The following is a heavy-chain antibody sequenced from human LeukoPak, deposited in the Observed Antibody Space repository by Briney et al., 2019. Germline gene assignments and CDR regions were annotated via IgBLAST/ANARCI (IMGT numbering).Heavy chain of an antibody. CDR1: GFTFSSYA. D-gene: IGHD4/OR15-4a*01. CDR3: AKAGLVRGGALDS. CDR2: ITGSGDGT. J-gene: IGHJ4*02. V-gene: IGHV3-23*01. Sequence: GGSLRLSCAASGFTFSSYAMTWVRQAPGKGLEWVSSITGSGDGTSAADSVTGRFSISRDNSKSTLYLQMNSLRVEDTAVYYCAKAGLVRGGALDSWGQGTLVTVSS.